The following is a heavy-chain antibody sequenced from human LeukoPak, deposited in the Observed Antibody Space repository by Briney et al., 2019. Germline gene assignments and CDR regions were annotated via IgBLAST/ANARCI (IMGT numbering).Heavy chain of an antibody. J-gene: IGHJ4*01. CDR3: VNVPAGVGTLD. V-gene: IGHV3-23*01. D-gene: IGHD1-1*01. CDR1: GSTFTSYA. CDR2: ITGSGDRT. Sequence: GGSLRLSCAASGSTFTSYAMSWFRQAPGKGLEWVSAITGSGDRTYYTDPVKGRFTSARANSKNTPYIQMNTLRAEDTAVYYCVNVPAGVGTLDWGQVTLVTVSS.